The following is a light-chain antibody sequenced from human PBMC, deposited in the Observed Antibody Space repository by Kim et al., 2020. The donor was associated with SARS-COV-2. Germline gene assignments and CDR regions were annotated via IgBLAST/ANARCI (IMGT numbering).Light chain of an antibody. CDR3: VLYMGSGISV. J-gene: IGLJ2*01. CDR1: SGSVSTSYY. CDR2: STN. V-gene: IGLV8-61*01. Sequence: QTVVTQEPSFSVSPGGTVTLTCGLSSGSVSTSYYPSWYQQTPGQAPRTLIYSTNTRSSGVPDRFSGSILGNKAALTITGAQADDESVYYCVLYMGSGISVFGGGTQPTVL.